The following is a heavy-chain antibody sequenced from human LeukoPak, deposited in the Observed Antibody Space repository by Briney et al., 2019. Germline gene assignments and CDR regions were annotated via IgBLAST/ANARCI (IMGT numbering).Heavy chain of an antibody. V-gene: IGHV1-2*02. CDR3: VRDSIAVAGLSFDY. CDR1: GYTFTDYY. CDR2: INPNSGGT. J-gene: IGHJ4*02. D-gene: IGHD6-19*01. Sequence: ASVKVSCKASGYTFTDYYMHWVRQAPGQGLEWMGWINPNSGGTNYAQKFQGRVTMTRDTSISTGYMELSRLSCDDPAVYYCVRDSIAVAGLSFDYWGQGTLVTVSS.